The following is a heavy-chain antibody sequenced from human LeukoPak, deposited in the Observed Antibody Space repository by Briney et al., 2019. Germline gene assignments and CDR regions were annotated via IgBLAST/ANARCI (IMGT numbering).Heavy chain of an antibody. V-gene: IGHV1-2*02. D-gene: IGHD1-26*01. Sequence: ASVKVSCKASGYTFTAYYIHWVRQAPGQGLEWMAWINPNTGDTNYAQKFQGRVIMARGTSISTAYMELSRLRSDDTAVYYCARGSGNYWFDPWGQGTLVTVSS. CDR2: INPNTGDT. J-gene: IGHJ5*02. CDR3: ARGSGNYWFDP. CDR1: GYTFTAYY.